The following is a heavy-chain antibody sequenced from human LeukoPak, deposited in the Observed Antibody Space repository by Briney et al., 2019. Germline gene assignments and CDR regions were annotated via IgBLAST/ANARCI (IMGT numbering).Heavy chain of an antibody. Sequence: PSETLSLTCAVYGGSFSGYYWSWIRQPPGKGLKWIGEINHSGSTNYNPSLKSRVTISVDTSKNQFSLKLSSVTAADTAVYYCARPKSRGYSYGLKAFDIWGQGTMVTVSS. J-gene: IGHJ3*02. D-gene: IGHD5-18*01. CDR2: INHSGST. CDR3: ARPKSRGYSYGLKAFDI. V-gene: IGHV4-34*01. CDR1: GGSFSGYY.